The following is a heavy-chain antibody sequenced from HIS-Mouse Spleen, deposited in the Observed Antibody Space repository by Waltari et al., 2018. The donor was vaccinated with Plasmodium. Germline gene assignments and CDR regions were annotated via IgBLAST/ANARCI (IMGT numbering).Heavy chain of an antibody. CDR2: IYYSGST. Sequence: QVQLQESGPGLVKPSQTLSLTCTVSGGSISSGGYYWSWIRQHPGKGLEWIGYIYYSGSTYFNPALKSRVTISADTSKNQFSLKLSSVTAAETAVYYCARVSPPANWGALNAFDIWGQGTMVTVSS. V-gene: IGHV4-31*03. J-gene: IGHJ3*02. CDR1: GGSISSGGYY. CDR3: ARVSPPANWGALNAFDI. D-gene: IGHD7-27*01.